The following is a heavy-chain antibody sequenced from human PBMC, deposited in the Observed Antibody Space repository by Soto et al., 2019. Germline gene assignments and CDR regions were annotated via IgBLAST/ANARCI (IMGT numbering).Heavy chain of an antibody. J-gene: IGHJ5*02. CDR1: GGSFSGYY. CDR3: AREEAITDNWFDP. CDR2: INHSGST. V-gene: IGHV4-34*01. D-gene: IGHD2-2*01. Sequence: QVQLQQWGAGLLKPSETLSLTCAVYGGSFSGYYWSWIRQSPGKGLEWIGEINHSGSTNYNPSLKSRVTISVDTSKNQFSLKLSSVTAADTAVYYCAREEAITDNWFDPWGQGTLVTVSS.